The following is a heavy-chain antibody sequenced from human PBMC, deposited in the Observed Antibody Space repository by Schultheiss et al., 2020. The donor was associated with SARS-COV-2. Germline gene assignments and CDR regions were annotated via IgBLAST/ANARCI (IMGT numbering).Heavy chain of an antibody. V-gene: IGHV3-30*07. CDR1: GFTFSSYA. Sequence: GGSLRLSCAASGFTFSSYAMHWVRQAPGKGLEWVAVISYDGSNKYYADSVKGRFTISRDNSKNTLYLQMNSLRAEDTAVYYCARSRDYGDYGFDYWGQGTLVTVSS. J-gene: IGHJ4*02. CDR3: ARSRDYGDYGFDY. CDR2: ISYDGSNK. D-gene: IGHD4-17*01.